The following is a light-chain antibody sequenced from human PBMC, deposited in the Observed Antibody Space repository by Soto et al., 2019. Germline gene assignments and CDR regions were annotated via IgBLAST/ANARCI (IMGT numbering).Light chain of an antibody. V-gene: IGLV2-14*01. J-gene: IGLJ1*01. Sequence: QSALTQPASVSGSPGQPITISCTGTSSDVGGYGYVSWYQQQPGKAPKLIIYEVTNRPSGISSRFSASKSGNTASLTISGRQAEDEAGYYCSSYASSGTKVFGSGTKVTFL. CDR3: SSYASSGTKV. CDR2: EVT. CDR1: SSDVGGYGY.